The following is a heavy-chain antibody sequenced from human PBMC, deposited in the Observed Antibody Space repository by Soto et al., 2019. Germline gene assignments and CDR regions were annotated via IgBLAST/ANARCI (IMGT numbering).Heavy chain of an antibody. Sequence: ASVKVSCKASGYTFTSYAMHLVRQAPGQRLEWMGWINAGNGNTKYSQKFQGRVTITRDTSASTAYMELSSLRSEDTAVYYCARDTVYYDFWSGYYHYMDVWGKGTTVTVSS. CDR1: GYTFTSYA. D-gene: IGHD3-3*01. V-gene: IGHV1-3*01. J-gene: IGHJ6*03. CDR3: ARDTVYYDFWSGYYHYMDV. CDR2: INAGNGNT.